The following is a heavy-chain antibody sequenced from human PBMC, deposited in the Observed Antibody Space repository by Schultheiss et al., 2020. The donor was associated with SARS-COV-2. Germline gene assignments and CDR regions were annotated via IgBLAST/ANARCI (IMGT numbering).Heavy chain of an antibody. J-gene: IGHJ5*02. CDR3: ARDAVYYYGSGSWDWFDP. V-gene: IGHV4-61*01. D-gene: IGHD3-10*01. Sequence: SETLSLTCTVSGGSVSNNSYYWSWIRQPPGKGLEWIGYIYYSGSTNYNPSLKSRVTISVDTSKNQFSLKLSSVTAADTAVYYCARDAVYYYGSGSWDWFDPWGQGTLVTVSS. CDR1: GGSVSNNSYY. CDR2: IYYSGST.